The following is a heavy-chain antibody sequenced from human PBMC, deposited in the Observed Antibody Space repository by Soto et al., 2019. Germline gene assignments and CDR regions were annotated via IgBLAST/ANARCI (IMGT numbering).Heavy chain of an antibody. J-gene: IGHJ4*02. CDR3: ARDFVPAYSGFSDY. CDR2: ISPYNGNT. CDR1: GYTLTELS. D-gene: IGHD5-12*01. V-gene: IGHV1-18*01. Sequence: ASVKVSCKVSGYTLTELSMHWVRQAPGQGLEWMGWISPYNGNTNYVQKFQGRVTMTTDTSTATAYIELRSLKSDDAAVYYCARDFVPAYSGFSDYWGQGSLVTVSS.